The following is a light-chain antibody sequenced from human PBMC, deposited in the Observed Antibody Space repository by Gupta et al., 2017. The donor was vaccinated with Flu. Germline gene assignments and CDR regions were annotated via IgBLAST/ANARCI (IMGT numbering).Light chain of an antibody. CDR1: QSVSSY. CDR3: QQRSNWRLT. V-gene: IGKV3-11*01. CDR2: DAS. Sequence: EIVLTQSPATLSSSPGESATLSCRASQSVSSYLAWYQQKPGQSPRLLIDDASNRATGIPARFSGSGSWIDFTLSISSLEPDDFAVYYCQQRSNWRLTFGGGTKVEIK. J-gene: IGKJ4*01.